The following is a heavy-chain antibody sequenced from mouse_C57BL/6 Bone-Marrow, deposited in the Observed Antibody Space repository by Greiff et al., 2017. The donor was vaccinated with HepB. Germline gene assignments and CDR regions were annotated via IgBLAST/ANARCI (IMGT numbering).Heavy chain of an antibody. D-gene: IGHD1-1*01. CDR3: AREITTVVANWYFDV. J-gene: IGHJ1*03. V-gene: IGHV1-19*01. CDR1: GYTFTDYY. Sequence: VQLQQSGPVLVKPGASVKMSCKASGYTFTDYYMNWVKQSHGKSLEWIGVINPYNGGTSYNQKFKGKATLTVDKSSSTAYMELNSLTSEDSAVYYCAREITTVVANWYFDVWGTGTTVTVSS. CDR2: INPYNGGT.